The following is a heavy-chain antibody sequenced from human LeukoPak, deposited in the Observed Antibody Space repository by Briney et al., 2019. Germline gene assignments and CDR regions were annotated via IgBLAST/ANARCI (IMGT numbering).Heavy chain of an antibody. J-gene: IGHJ4*02. Sequence: PGGSLRLSCAASGFTFSSYAMSWVRQAPGKGLEWVSAISGSGGSTYYADSVKGRFTISGDNSKNTLYLRMNSLRAEDTAVYYCAKDLSGYYDSPHSFDYWGQGTLVTVSS. CDR1: GFTFSSYA. CDR2: ISGSGGST. D-gene: IGHD3-22*01. V-gene: IGHV3-23*01. CDR3: AKDLSGYYDSPHSFDY.